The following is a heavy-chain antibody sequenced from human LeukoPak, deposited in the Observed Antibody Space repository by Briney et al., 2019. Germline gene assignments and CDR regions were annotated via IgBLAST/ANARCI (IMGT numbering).Heavy chain of an antibody. J-gene: IGHJ4*02. D-gene: IGHD4-17*01. CDR3: VRRYGYYFDY. Sequence: GESVKISCKGSGYSFATNWIGWARQMPGKGLEWMGVIYPSDSDTRYSPSFQGQVTISADKSISTAYLQWSSLKASDTAMYYCVRRYGYYFDYWGQGTLVTVSS. CDR1: GYSFATNW. V-gene: IGHV5-51*01. CDR2: IYPSDSDT.